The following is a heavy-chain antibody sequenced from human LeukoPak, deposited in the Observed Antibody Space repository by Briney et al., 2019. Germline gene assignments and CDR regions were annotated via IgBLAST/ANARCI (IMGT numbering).Heavy chain of an antibody. D-gene: IGHD6-19*01. Sequence: ASVKVSCKASGGTFSSYAISWVRQAPGQGLEWMGGIIPIFGTANYAQKFQGRVTITADESTSTAYMELSRLRSDDTAVYYCARERIAVAGRGLDPWGQGTLVTVSS. V-gene: IGHV1-69*13. CDR2: IIPIFGTA. CDR1: GGTFSSYA. CDR3: ARERIAVAGRGLDP. J-gene: IGHJ5*02.